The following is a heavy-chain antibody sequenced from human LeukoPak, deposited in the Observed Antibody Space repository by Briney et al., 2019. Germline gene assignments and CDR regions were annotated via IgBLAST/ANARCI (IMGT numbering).Heavy chain of an antibody. CDR1: GGSVSSGSFH. Sequence: SETLSLTCTVSGGSVSSGSFHWSWIRQPPGKGLEWIGYIYYSGSTNYNPSLKSRVTISVDTSKNQFSLKLSSVTAADTAVYYCARAPLTYYYDSSGYYVAEYFQHWGQGTLVTVSS. J-gene: IGHJ1*01. D-gene: IGHD3-22*01. CDR3: ARAPLTYYYDSSGYYVAEYFQH. CDR2: IYYSGST. V-gene: IGHV4-61*01.